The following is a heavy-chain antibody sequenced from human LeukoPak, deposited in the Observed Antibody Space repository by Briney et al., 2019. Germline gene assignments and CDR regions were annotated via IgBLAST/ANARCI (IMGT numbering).Heavy chain of an antibody. CDR3: AKGNGGGSYSAYFDY. D-gene: IGHD1-26*01. V-gene: IGHV3-9*01. J-gene: IGHJ4*02. CDR1: GFTFDDYA. CDR2: ISWNSGSI. Sequence: GGSLRLSCAASGFTFDDYAMHWVRQAPGKGLEWVSGISWNSGSIGYADSVKGRFTISRDNAKNSLYLQMNSLRAEDTASYYCAKGNGGGSYSAYFDYWGQGTLVTVSS.